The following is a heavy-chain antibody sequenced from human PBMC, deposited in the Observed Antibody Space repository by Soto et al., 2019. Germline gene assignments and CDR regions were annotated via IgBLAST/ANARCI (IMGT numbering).Heavy chain of an antibody. CDR2: IWPGDSDT. CDR1: GYSFTSFW. V-gene: IGHV5-51*01. J-gene: IGHJ5*02. Sequence: PXESLNISGKVSGYSFTSFWIAWVRQRPGKGLEWMGIIWPGDSDTRYSPSFQGQVTISADKSITTAYLQWRSLKASDTAMYFCARYLEDGFHYWFDQWGQGNQVTVSS. D-gene: IGHD2-15*01. CDR3: ARYLEDGFHYWFDQ.